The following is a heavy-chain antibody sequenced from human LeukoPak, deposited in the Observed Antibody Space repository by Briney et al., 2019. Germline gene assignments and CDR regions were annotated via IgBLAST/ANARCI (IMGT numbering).Heavy chain of an antibody. CDR2: ICYSGST. D-gene: IGHD6-19*01. J-gene: IGHJ5*02. CDR1: GGSISSYY. Sequence: SETLSLTCTVSGGSISSYYWGWIRQPPGKGLEWIGYICYSGSTNYNPSLKSRVTISVDTSKNQFSLKLSSVTAADTAVYYCARGYSSGWYRLEGANWFDPWGQGTLVTVSS. CDR3: ARGYSSGWYRLEGANWFDP. V-gene: IGHV4-59*01.